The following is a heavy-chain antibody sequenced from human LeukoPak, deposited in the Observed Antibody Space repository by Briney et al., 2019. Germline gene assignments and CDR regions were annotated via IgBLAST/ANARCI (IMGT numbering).Heavy chain of an antibody. J-gene: IGHJ4*02. CDR1: GFTFGDYA. CDR3: AKSFRGDMVRELPVFDY. CDR2: ISWNSGSI. D-gene: IGHD3-10*01. V-gene: IGHV3-9*01. Sequence: GGSLRLSCAASGFTFGDYAMHWVRQAPGKGLEWVSGISWNSGSIGYADSVKGRFTISRDNAKNSLYLQMNSLRAEDTALYYCAKSFRGDMVRELPVFDYWGQGTLVTVSS.